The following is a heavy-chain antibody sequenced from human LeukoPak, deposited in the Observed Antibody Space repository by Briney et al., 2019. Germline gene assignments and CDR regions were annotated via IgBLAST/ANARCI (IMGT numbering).Heavy chain of an antibody. CDR3: AKRGREYYDSSGYLDY. Sequence: GASLRLSCAASGFTFSSYAMSWVRQAPGKGLEWVSAISGSGGSTYYADSVKGRFTISRDNSKNTLYLQMNSLRAEDTAVYCCAKRGREYYDSSGYLDYWGQGTLVTVSS. CDR1: GFTFSSYA. J-gene: IGHJ4*02. D-gene: IGHD3-22*01. CDR2: ISGSGGST. V-gene: IGHV3-23*01.